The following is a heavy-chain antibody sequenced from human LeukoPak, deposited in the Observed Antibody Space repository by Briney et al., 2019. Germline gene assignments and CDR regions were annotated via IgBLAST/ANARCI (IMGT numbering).Heavy chain of an antibody. CDR3: ARRSVADSLDY. CDR1: GFTFSTYW. Sequence: GGSLRLSCAASGFTFSTYWMSWVRQAPGKGLEWVANTKEDGGEKYYVDSVKGRFTISRDNAENSLYLQMNSLRAEDTAVYYCARRSVADSLDYWGQGTLVTVSS. CDR2: TKEDGGEK. V-gene: IGHV3-7*01. D-gene: IGHD6-19*01. J-gene: IGHJ4*02.